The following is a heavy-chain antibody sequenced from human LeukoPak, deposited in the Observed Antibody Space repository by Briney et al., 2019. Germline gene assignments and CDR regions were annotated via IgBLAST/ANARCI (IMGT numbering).Heavy chain of an antibody. CDR3: ARSDYLATYY. J-gene: IGHJ4*02. CDR2: INTNSGGT. V-gene: IGHV1-2*02. Sequence: GSSVKVSCKASGYTFTGYYIHSVRQAPGQRREWMGWINTNSGGTNYAQKFQDRVTMTRDTSISTAYMVLRRLRSDDTAVYYCARSDYLATYYWGQGTLVTVSS. D-gene: IGHD4/OR15-4a*01. CDR1: GYTFTGYY.